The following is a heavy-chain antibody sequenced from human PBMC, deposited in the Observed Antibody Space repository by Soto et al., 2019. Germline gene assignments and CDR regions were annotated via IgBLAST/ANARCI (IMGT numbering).Heavy chain of an antibody. CDR2: ISHLEST. CDR3: ARGGGYDSFDY. D-gene: IGHD5-12*01. Sequence: SETLSLTCTVSGASISYGGFSWSWIRQSPGKGLEWIGYISHLESTYFHPSFKSRLTMSIDRTRNQFSLKLSSVTAADMAVYYCARGGGYDSFDYWGQGVLVTVS. CDR1: GASISYGGFS. J-gene: IGHJ4*02. V-gene: IGHV4-30-2*06.